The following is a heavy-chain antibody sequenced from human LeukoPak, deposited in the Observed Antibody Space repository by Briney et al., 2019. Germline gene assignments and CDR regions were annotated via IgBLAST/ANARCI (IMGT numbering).Heavy chain of an antibody. Sequence: GGSLRLSCAASGFTVSSNYMSWVRQALGKGLEWVSVIYSGGSTYYADSVKGRFTISRDNSKNTLYLQMNSLRAEDTAVYYCARYYCSGGSCYFDYWGQGTLVTVSS. CDR1: GFTVSSNY. V-gene: IGHV3-53*01. CDR2: IYSGGST. J-gene: IGHJ4*02. D-gene: IGHD2-15*01. CDR3: ARYYCSGGSCYFDY.